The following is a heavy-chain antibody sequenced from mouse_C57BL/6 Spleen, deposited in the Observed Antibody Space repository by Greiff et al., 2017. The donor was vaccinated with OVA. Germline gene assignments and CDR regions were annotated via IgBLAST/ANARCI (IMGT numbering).Heavy chain of an antibody. CDR2: INPNNGGT. J-gene: IGHJ4*01. D-gene: IGHD2-4*01. CDR3: ARSDYEGAMDY. V-gene: IGHV1-18*01. Sequence: EVQLQQSGPELVKPGASVTIPCKASGYTFTDYNMDWVKQSHGQSLEWIGDINPNNGGTIYNQKFKGKATLTVDKSSSTAYMELRSLTSEDTAVYYCARSDYEGAMDYWGQGTSVTVSS. CDR1: GYTFTDYN.